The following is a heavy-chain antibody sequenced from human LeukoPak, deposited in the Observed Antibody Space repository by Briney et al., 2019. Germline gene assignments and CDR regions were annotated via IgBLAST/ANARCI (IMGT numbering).Heavy chain of an antibody. Sequence: SETLSLTCTVSGGSISSYYWNWIRQPAGKGLEGIGRVYTSGSTNYNPSLKSRVTMSIDTSKNQFSLNLSSVTAADTAVYYCARGQGGGLFGYWGQGTLVTVSS. V-gene: IGHV4-4*07. CDR2: VYTSGST. CDR3: ARGQGGGLFGY. CDR1: GGSISSYY. J-gene: IGHJ4*02. D-gene: IGHD3-3*01.